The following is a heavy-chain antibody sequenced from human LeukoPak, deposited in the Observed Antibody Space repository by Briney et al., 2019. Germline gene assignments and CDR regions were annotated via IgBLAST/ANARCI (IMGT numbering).Heavy chain of an antibody. J-gene: IGHJ4*02. D-gene: IGHD3-22*01. Sequence: TGGSLRLXCAASGFTFNSYAMSWVRQAPGKGLEWVSTISGSGGSTYYADSVKGRFTISRDNSKNTLYLQMNSLRAEDTAVYYCAKQYNYYDSSGPFDYWGQGTLVTVSS. CDR3: AKQYNYYDSSGPFDY. CDR2: ISGSGGST. V-gene: IGHV3-23*01. CDR1: GFTFNSYA.